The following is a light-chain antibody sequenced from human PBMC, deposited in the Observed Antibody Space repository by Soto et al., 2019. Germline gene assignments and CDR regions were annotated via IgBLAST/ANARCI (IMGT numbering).Light chain of an antibody. CDR1: SSDVGGYDH. Sequence: QSVLTQPASVSGSPGQSITISCTGTSSDVGGYDHVSWYQQHPGKAPKLIIYDVTVRPSGISRRFSGSKSDNTASLAVSGLQPEDEEDYYCSSSTNKDTLLFGGGTKLTVL. J-gene: IGLJ3*02. CDR2: DVT. CDR3: SSSTNKDTLL. V-gene: IGLV2-14*03.